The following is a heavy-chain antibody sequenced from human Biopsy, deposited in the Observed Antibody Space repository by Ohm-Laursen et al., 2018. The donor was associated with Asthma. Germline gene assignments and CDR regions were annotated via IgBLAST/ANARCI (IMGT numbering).Heavy chain of an antibody. D-gene: IGHD6-13*01. CDR1: GFSFSRYG. J-gene: IGHJ4*02. V-gene: IGHV3-48*04. CDR3: ARGYSTSWYFGY. CDR2: ISSRGSNI. Sequence: SLRLSCAASGFSFSRYGMHWVRQAPGKGLEWVAYISSRGSNIFYAGSVKGRFTISRDNAKKSLFLEMNSLTVEDTAVYFCARGYSTSWYFGYWGQGTLVTVSS.